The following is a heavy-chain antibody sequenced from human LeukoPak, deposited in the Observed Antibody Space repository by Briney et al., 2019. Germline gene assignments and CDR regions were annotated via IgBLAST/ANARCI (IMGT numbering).Heavy chain of an antibody. D-gene: IGHD5-18*01. CDR2: ISYDGSNK. J-gene: IGHJ4*02. CDR1: RFTFSSYA. V-gene: IGHV3-30-3*01. Sequence: PGRSLRLSCAASRFTFSSYAMHWVRQAPGKGLEWVAVISYDGSNKYYADSVKGRFTISRDNSKNTLYLQMNSLRAEDTAVYYCARDHRTRYSYTTYYFDYWGQGTLVTVSS. CDR3: ARDHRTRYSYTTYYFDY.